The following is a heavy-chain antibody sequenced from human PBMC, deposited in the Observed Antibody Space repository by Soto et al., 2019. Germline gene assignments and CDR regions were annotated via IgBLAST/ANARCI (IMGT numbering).Heavy chain of an antibody. D-gene: IGHD3-10*01. CDR2: INSDGSST. Sequence: GGSLRLSCAASGFTFSGYRMHWVRQAPGKGLVWVSRINSDGSSTDYADSVRGRFTISRDNAKNTLHLQMDSLRAEDTAVYYCARTNYHFDLWGKGTPVTVSS. V-gene: IGHV3-74*01. J-gene: IGHJ4*02. CDR3: ARTNYHFDL. CDR1: GFTFSGYR.